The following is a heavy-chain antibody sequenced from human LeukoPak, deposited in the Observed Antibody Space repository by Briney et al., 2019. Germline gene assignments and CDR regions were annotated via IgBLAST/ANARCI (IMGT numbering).Heavy chain of an antibody. V-gene: IGHV3-23*01. J-gene: IGHJ4*02. CDR1: GFTFSSYG. CDR2: ISGNGDKT. D-gene: IGHD4-17*01. Sequence: GGSLRLSCAASGFTFSSYGMHWVRQAPGKGLEWVSVISGNGDKTYYADSVKGRLTISRDNSKNTLYLQMNSLRGEDTAVYYCAKHKEKYGDSCLDDYWGQGTLVTVSS. CDR3: AKHKEKYGDSCLDDY.